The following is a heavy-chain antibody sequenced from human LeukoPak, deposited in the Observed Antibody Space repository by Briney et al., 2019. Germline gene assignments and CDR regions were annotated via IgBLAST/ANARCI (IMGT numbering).Heavy chain of an antibody. CDR1: GFMFSTYW. Sequence: PGGSLRLSCAASGFMFSTYWMSWVRQAPGKGLEWVATIKPDGSEKYYVDSVTGRFTISRDNAKNSLSLQMNSLRIEDTALYYCAKHMARSLGATTTGALDIWGQGTMVTVSS. CDR3: AKHMARSLGATTTGALDI. J-gene: IGHJ3*02. CDR2: IKPDGSEK. D-gene: IGHD1-26*01. V-gene: IGHV3-7*03.